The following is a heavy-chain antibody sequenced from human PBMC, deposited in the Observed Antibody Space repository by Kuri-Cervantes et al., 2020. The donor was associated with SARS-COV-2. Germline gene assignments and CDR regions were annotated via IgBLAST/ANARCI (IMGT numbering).Heavy chain of an antibody. CDR3: ARGSKASYSGSSWFDP. V-gene: IGHV1-18*01. D-gene: IGHD1-26*01. CDR2: ISAYNGNT. Sequence: ASVKVSCKASGYTFTSYGISWVRQAPGQGLEWMGWISAYNGNTNYAQKLQGRVTMTTDTSTSTAYMELRSLRSDDTAVYYCARGSKASYSGSSWFDPWGQGTLVTRLL. J-gene: IGHJ5*02. CDR1: GYTFTSYG.